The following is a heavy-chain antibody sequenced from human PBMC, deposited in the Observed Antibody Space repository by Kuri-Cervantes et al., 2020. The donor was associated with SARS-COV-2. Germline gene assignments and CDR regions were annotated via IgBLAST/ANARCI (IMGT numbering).Heavy chain of an antibody. CDR3: ARASAGYSSGKGSLDY. Sequence: GSLRLSCAVYGGSFSTYSWSWIRQPPGKGLEWIGEINHSGSTNYNPSLKSRVTISVDTSKNQFSLKLSSVPAADTAVYYCARASAGYSSGKGSLDYWGQGTLVTVSS. J-gene: IGHJ4*02. CDR1: GGSFSTYS. CDR2: INHSGST. V-gene: IGHV4-34*01. D-gene: IGHD6-19*01.